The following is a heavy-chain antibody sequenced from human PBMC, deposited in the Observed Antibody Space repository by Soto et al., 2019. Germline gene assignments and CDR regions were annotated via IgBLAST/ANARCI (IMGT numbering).Heavy chain of an antibody. D-gene: IGHD2-2*01. CDR2: INAGNGNT. CDR1: GYTFTSYA. J-gene: IGHJ4*02. CDR3: ARFGCSSTSCYGFDY. Sequence: GASVKVSCKASGYTFTSYAMHWVRQAPGQRLEWMGWINAGNGNTKYSQKFQGRVTITRDTSASTAYMELSSLRSEDTAVYYCARFGCSSTSCYGFDYWGQGTLVTVSS. V-gene: IGHV1-3*01.